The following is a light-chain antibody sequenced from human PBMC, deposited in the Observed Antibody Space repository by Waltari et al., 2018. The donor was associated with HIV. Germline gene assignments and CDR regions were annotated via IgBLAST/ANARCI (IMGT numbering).Light chain of an antibody. J-gene: IGLJ2*01. CDR3: QSYDSSLSVV. V-gene: IGLV1-40*01. CDR2: GNN. Sequence: QSVLTQPPSVSGAPGPRVTISCTGSSSNIGAGYDVHWYQQLPGTAPKLLIYGNNNRPSGVPDRFSGSKSGTSASLAITGLQAEDEADYYCQSYDSSLSVVFGGGTKLTVL. CDR1: SSNIGAGYD.